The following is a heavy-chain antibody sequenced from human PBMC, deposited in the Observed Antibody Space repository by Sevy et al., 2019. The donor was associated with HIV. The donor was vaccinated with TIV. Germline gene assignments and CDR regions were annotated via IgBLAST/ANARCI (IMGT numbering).Heavy chain of an antibody. J-gene: IGHJ1*01. V-gene: IGHV3-30*04. CDR1: GFTFSRYS. CDR3: ALERLSSDVAEYFQN. D-gene: IGHD1-1*01. Sequence: GSRRLSCAASGFTFSRYSMHWVRQAPGKGLEWVATISFDASNKHYADSVKGRFTISRDNFQNSLFLQMNSLRPEDTAVYYCALERLSSDVAEYFQNWGQGTLVTVSS. CDR2: ISFDASNK.